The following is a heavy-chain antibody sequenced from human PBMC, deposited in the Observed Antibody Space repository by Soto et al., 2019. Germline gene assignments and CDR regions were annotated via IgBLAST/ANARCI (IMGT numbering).Heavy chain of an antibody. D-gene: IGHD6-19*01. CDR1: GGSISSSSYY. CDR2: IYYSGST. CDR3: ARRKAVAGTGFDY. V-gene: IGHV4-39*01. J-gene: IGHJ4*02. Sequence: SETLSLTCTVSGGSISSSSYYWGWIRQPPGKGLEWIGSIYYSGSTYYNPSLKSRVTISVDTSKNQFSLKLSSVTAADTAVYYCARRKAVAGTGFDYWGQGTLVTVSS.